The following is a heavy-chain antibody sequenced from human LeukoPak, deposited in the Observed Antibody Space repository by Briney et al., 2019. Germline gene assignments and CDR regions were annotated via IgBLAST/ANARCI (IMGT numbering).Heavy chain of an antibody. CDR2: IIPIFGTV. D-gene: IGHD5-24*01. V-gene: IGHV1-69*05. Sequence: SVKVSCKASGGTFSTYAISWVRQAPGQGLEWMGGIIPIFGTVNYAQKFQGRVTITTDESTSTAYMELSSLRSEDTAVYYCARGDGALNHDNYYYYIDVWGKGTTVTVSS. J-gene: IGHJ6*03. CDR1: GGTFSTYA. CDR3: ARGDGALNHDNYYYYIDV.